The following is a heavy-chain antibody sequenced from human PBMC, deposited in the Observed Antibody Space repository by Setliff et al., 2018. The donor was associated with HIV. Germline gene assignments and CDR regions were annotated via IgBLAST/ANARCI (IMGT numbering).Heavy chain of an antibody. V-gene: IGHV1-8*02. J-gene: IGHJ4*02. CDR3: ARGFCSGGTCFDY. Sequence: ASVKVSCKASGYTFTSSDINWVRQAPGQGLEWMGWMNPKSGNTGYAQKFQGRVTISVDTSKNQFSLKLNSVTAADTAVYYCARGFCSGGTCFDYWGQGTLVTVSS. D-gene: IGHD2-15*01. CDR2: MNPKSGNT. CDR1: GYTFTSSD.